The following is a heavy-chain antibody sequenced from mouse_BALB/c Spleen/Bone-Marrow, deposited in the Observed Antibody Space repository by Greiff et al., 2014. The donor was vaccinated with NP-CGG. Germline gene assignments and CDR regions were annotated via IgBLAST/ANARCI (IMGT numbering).Heavy chain of an antibody. CDR3: ATLTGTFDY. Sequence: EVQLQQFGAELVKPGASVKLSCTTSGFNIKDPYIHWVKQRPEQGLEWIGRIDPANYNTQYDPKFQGKATITADTPSNAAYLQLNSLTSEDTAVYYCATLTGTFDYWGQGTPVTVSA. CDR1: GFNIKDPY. D-gene: IGHD4-1*01. J-gene: IGHJ3*01. CDR2: IDPANYNT. V-gene: IGHV14-3*02.